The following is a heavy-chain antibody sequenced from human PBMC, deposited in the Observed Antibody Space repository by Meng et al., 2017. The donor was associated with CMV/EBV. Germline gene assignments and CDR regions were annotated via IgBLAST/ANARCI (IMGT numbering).Heavy chain of an antibody. CDR2: IRYDGSNK. CDR3: AKGRYDFWSGYYEAY. V-gene: IGHV3-30*02. J-gene: IGHJ4*02. D-gene: IGHD3-3*01. CDR1: GFTFSSYG. Sequence: GESLKISCAASGFTFSSYGMHWVRQAPGKGLEWVAFIRYDGSNKYYADSVKGRFTISRDNSKNTLYLQMNSLRAEDTAVYYCAKGRYDFWSGYYEAYWGQGTLVTVSS.